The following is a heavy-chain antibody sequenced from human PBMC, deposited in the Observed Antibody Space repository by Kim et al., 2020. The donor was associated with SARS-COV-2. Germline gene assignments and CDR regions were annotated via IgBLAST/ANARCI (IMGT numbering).Heavy chain of an antibody. V-gene: IGHV3-23*01. CDR2: ITGSGGGT. CDR1: GVTFSNYA. D-gene: IGHD2-21*02. Sequence: GGSLRLSCAASGVTFSNYAMTWVRQAPGKGLEWVSSITGSGGGTYYADSVQGRFTISRDNSKGTLYLQMNGLRAEDTAIYYCAKDTLAVTAGIGYFFCM. J-gene: IGHJ6*01. CDR3: AKDTLAVTAGIGYFFCM.